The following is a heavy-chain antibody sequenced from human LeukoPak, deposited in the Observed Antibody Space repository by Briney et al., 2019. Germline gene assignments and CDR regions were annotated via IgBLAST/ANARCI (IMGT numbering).Heavy chain of an antibody. V-gene: IGHV1-2*02. D-gene: IGHD7-27*01. CDR1: GYTFTSYY. Sequence: ASVKVSCKASGYTFTSYYVHWVRQAPGQGVEWMGWINPNSGGTNYAQKFQGRVTMTGDTSISTAYMELSRLRSDDTAVYYCARDPGANYFDYWGQGTLVTVSS. J-gene: IGHJ4*02. CDR3: ARDPGANYFDY. CDR2: INPNSGGT.